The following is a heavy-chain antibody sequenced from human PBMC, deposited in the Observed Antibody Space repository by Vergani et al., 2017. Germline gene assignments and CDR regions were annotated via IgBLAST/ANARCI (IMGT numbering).Heavy chain of an antibody. J-gene: IGHJ5*02. CDR2: IYTSGST. Sequence: QVQLQESGPGLVKPSETLSLTCTVSGYSISSGYYWGWIRQPPGKGLEWIGSIYTSGSTNYNPSLKSRVTMSVDTSKNQFSLKLSSVTAADTAVYYCARDAFFGAATPDNWFDPWGQGTLVTVSS. V-gene: IGHV4-38-2*02. D-gene: IGHD2-15*01. CDR3: ARDAFFGAATPDNWFDP. CDR1: GYSISSGYY.